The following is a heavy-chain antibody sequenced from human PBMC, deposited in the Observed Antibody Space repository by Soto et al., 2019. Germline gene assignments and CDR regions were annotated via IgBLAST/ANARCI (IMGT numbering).Heavy chain of an antibody. CDR1: GYTFTNDG. J-gene: IGHJ6*03. D-gene: IGHD4-4*01. CDR3: ARDDYTEYSSYYYYYMDV. CDR2: ISGYSGNT. V-gene: IGHV1-18*01. Sequence: QVQLVQSGGEVKKPGASVKVSCKASGYTFTNDGISWVRQAPGQGLEWMGGISGYSGNTQYADKVEGSATMNKDTYKSTVYMQLRSLGSDDTAVYYCARDDYTEYSSYYYYYMDVWGEGTTVTVSS.